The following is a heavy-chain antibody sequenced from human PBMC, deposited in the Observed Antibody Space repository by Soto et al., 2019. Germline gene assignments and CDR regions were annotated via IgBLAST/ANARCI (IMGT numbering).Heavy chain of an antibody. CDR2: ISSSSSFI. J-gene: IGHJ4*02. CDR3: ARSYDILPGYSGFDY. Sequence: VQLVESGGGLVKPGGSLRLSCAASGFTFSSYSMNWVRQAPGKGLEWVSSISSSSSFIYYADSVKGRFTISRDNAKNSLYLQMNSLRAEDTAMFYCARSYDILPGYSGFDYWGQGTLVTVSS. V-gene: IGHV3-21*01. CDR1: GFTFSSYS. D-gene: IGHD3-9*01.